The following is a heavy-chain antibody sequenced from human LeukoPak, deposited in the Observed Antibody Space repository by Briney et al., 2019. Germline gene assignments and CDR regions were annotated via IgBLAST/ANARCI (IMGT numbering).Heavy chain of an antibody. CDR1: GGSFSGYY. J-gene: IGHJ4*02. V-gene: IGHV4-34*01. Sequence: SETLSLTCAVYGGSFSGYYWSWIRQPPGKGLEWIGEINHSGSTNYNPSLKSRVTISVDTSKNQFSLKLSSVTAADTAVYYRARGRYFARLDYWGQGTLVTVSS. CDR2: INHSGST. CDR3: ARGRYFARLDY. D-gene: IGHD3-9*01.